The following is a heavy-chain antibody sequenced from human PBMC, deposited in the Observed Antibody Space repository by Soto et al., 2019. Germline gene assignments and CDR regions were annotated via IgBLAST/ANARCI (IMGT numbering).Heavy chain of an antibody. V-gene: IGHV1-46*03. D-gene: IGHD5-12*01. CDR2: INPSGGST. CDR1: GYTFTSYY. CDR3: ARDQGYSGYDRSLDY. Sequence: QVQLVQSGAEVKKPGASVKVSCKASGYTFTSYYMHWVRQAPGQGLEWMGIINPSGGSTSYAQKFQGRGTMTRDTSTSTVYMELSRLRSEETAVYYCARDQGYSGYDRSLDYWGQGTLVTVSS. J-gene: IGHJ4*02.